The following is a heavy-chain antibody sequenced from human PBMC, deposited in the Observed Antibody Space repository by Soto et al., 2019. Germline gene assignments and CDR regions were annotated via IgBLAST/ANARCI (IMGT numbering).Heavy chain of an antibody. CDR1: GGSISSGIYY. V-gene: IGHV4-31*03. CDR3: ARRFKSGDYEDGFDP. CDR2: IYYNGST. D-gene: IGHD4-17*01. Sequence: QVQLQESGPGLVKPSQTLSLTCTVSGGSISSGIYYWSWIRQHPGKGLEWIGYIYYNGSTYYSPSLKSRVTISVDTSKNQFSLKLSSVTAADTAVYYCARRFKSGDYEDGFDPWGQGTLVTVSS. J-gene: IGHJ5*02.